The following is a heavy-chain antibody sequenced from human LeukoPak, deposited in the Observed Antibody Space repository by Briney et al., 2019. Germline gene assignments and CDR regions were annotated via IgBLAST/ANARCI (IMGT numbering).Heavy chain of an antibody. Sequence: SETLSLTCTVSDGSISSYHWSWIRQSAGKGLEWIGRIYSSGSTNYNPSLKSRVTMSVDTSKNQFSLKLSSVTAADTAVYYCARGLKYSGTYGWFDPWGQGTLVIVSS. J-gene: IGHJ5*02. CDR1: DGSISSYH. CDR3: ARGLKYSGTYGWFDP. CDR2: IYSSGST. V-gene: IGHV4-4*07. D-gene: IGHD1-26*01.